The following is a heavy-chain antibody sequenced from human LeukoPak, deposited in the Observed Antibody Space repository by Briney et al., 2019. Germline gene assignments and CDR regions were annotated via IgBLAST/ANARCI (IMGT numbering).Heavy chain of an antibody. Sequence: GGSLRLSCAASGFTFSDYYMSWIGLAPGKGLEWVSYISSSCSTIYYADSVKGRFNISRDNAKNSLYLQMNSLRAEDTGVYFCARDHTYYYDSSQAYFDHWGQGTLATVSS. J-gene: IGHJ4*02. V-gene: IGHV3-11*04. CDR2: ISSSCSTI. CDR3: ARDHTYYYDSSQAYFDH. CDR1: GFTFSDYY. D-gene: IGHD3-22*01.